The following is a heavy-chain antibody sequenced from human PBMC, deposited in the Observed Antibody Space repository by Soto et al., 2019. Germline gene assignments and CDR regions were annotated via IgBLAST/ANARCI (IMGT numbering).Heavy chain of an antibody. CDR3: ARVRRSIDAFDI. D-gene: IGHD6-6*01. Sequence: SETLSLTCAVYGGSFSGYYWSWIRQPPGKGLEWIGEINHSGSTNYNPSLKSRVTISVDTSKNQFSLKLSSVTAADTAVYYCARVRRSIDAFDIWGQGTMVTVSS. CDR1: GGSFSGYY. V-gene: IGHV4-34*01. J-gene: IGHJ3*02. CDR2: INHSGST.